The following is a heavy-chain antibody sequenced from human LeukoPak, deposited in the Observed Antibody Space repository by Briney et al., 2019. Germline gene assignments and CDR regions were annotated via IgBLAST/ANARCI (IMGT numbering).Heavy chain of an antibody. CDR2: INHSGST. CDR3: ARGVAAAGLYNWFDP. CDR1: GGSFSGYY. J-gene: IGHJ5*02. D-gene: IGHD6-13*01. Sequence: PSETLSLTCAVYGGSFSGYYWSWIRQPPGKGLEWIGEINHSGSTNYNPSLKSRVTISVDTSKNQFSLKLSSVTAADTAVYYCARGVAAAGLYNWFDPWDQGTLVTVSS. V-gene: IGHV4-34*01.